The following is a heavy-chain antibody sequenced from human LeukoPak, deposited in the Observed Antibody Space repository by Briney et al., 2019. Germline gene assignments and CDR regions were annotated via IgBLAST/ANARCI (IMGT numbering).Heavy chain of an antibody. V-gene: IGHV4-39*01. CDR2: IYYSGNT. J-gene: IGHJ4*02. CDR3: ARQAYYGSGSYPYFDY. CDR1: GGSISSNSYY. D-gene: IGHD3-10*01. Sequence: SETLSLTCTVSGGSISSNSYYWGWIRQPPGRGLEYLGSIYYSGNTYHNPSLKSRVTMSVDKSKTQFSLRLSSVTAEDTAVYYCARQAYYGSGSYPYFDYWGQGILVTVSS.